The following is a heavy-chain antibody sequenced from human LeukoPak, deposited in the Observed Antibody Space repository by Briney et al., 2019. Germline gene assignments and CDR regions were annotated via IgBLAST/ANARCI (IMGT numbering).Heavy chain of an antibody. CDR3: ARGGPLLWSGELWVAFDI. CDR1: GGSISSGGYY. CDR2: IYYSAST. Sequence: SETLSLTCTVSGGSISSGGYYWIWIRQHPGKGLEWIGYIYYSASTYYDPSLKSRITISVDTSKTKFSLKLSSVPAADTAVYYCARGGPLLWSGELWVAFDIWGQGTMVTVSS. J-gene: IGHJ3*02. D-gene: IGHD3-10*01. V-gene: IGHV4-31*03.